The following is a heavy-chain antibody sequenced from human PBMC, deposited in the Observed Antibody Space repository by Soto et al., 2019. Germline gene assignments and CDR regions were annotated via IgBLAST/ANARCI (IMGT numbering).Heavy chain of an antibody. CDR2: ISYDGSNK. V-gene: IGHV3-30*18. J-gene: IGHJ6*01. Sequence: QVQLVESGGGVVQPGRSLRLSCAASGFTFSSYGMHWVRQAPGKGLEWVAVISYDGSNKYYADSVKGRFTISRDNSKNTLYLQMNSLRAEDTAVYYCAKESSSWPHHYGMDVW. CDR1: GFTFSSYG. D-gene: IGHD6-13*01. CDR3: AKESSSWPHHYGMDV.